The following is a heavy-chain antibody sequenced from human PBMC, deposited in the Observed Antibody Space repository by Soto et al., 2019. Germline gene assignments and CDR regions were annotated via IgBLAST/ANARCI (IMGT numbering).Heavy chain of an antibody. CDR3: ARGWGDLGYRSGGSCYGDTWFDP. D-gene: IGHD2-15*01. CDR2: IIPIFGTA. V-gene: IGHV1-69*12. Sequence: QVQLVQSGAEVKKPGSSVKVSCKASGGTFSSYAISWVRQAPGQGLEWMGGIIPIFGTANYAQKFQGRVTITADESTSTAYMELSSLRSEDTAVYYCARGWGDLGYRSGGSCYGDTWFDPWGQGTLVTVSS. J-gene: IGHJ5*02. CDR1: GGTFSSYA.